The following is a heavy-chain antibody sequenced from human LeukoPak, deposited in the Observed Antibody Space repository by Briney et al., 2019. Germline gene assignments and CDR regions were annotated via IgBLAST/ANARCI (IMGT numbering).Heavy chain of an antibody. V-gene: IGHV4-4*07. CDR1: GGSISGDY. D-gene: IGHD1-1*01. CDR3: ARDRGTWNDDGFDY. J-gene: IGHJ4*02. Sequence: SETLSLTCTVSGGSISGDYWSWIRQPAGTGLEWIGRIYTSGSTIYNPSLKSRVTMSVDTSKNQFSLRLSSVTAADTAVYYCARDRGTWNDDGFDYWGQGTLVTVSS. CDR2: IYTSGST.